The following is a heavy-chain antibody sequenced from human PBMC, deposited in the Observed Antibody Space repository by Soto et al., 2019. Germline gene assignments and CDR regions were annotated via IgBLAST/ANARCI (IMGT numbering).Heavy chain of an antibody. CDR2: IIPIFGTA. CDR1: GGTFSSYA. CDR3: AGGGTIFGVVITWSSSKYGMDV. J-gene: IGHJ6*02. D-gene: IGHD3-3*01. V-gene: IGHV1-69*12. Sequence: QVQLVQSGAEVKKPGSSVKVSCKASGGTFSSYAISWVRQAPGQGLEWMGGIIPIFGTANYAQKFPGRVTITADESTSTAYMELSSLRSEDTAVYYCAGGGTIFGVVITWSSSKYGMDVWGQGTTVTVSS.